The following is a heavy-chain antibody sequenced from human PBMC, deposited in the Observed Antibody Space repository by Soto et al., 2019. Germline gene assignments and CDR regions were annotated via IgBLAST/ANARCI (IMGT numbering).Heavy chain of an antibody. J-gene: IGHJ4*02. CDR2: IWHDGSKK. CDR1: GFIFSHNG. V-gene: IGHV3-33*01. CDR3: VRDLSYGSGSD. D-gene: IGHD3-10*01. Sequence: QVQLVESGGGVVQPGTSLRLSCAASGFIFSHNGMHWVRQAPGKGLQWVAAIWHDGSKKFHVDSVKGRFTFSRDDSKNTRYLQMNSLRAEDTAVYYVVRDLSYGSGSDWGQGTLVTVSS.